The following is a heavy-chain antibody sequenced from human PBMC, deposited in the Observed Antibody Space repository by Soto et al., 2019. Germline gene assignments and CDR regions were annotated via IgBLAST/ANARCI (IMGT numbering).Heavy chain of an antibody. CDR2: IDGCSTTT. Sequence: EVQLVESGGGLVQPGGSLRLSCTASGFTFNNKWMHWVRQAPGKGLVWVSRIDGCSTTTNYADSVKGRFTISRDNAKNTVFLHVNSLTDEDTAVYYCARGGAMGVDYWGQGTLVTVSS. CDR3: ARGGAMGVDY. V-gene: IGHV3-74*01. D-gene: IGHD1-26*01. J-gene: IGHJ4*02. CDR1: GFTFNNKW.